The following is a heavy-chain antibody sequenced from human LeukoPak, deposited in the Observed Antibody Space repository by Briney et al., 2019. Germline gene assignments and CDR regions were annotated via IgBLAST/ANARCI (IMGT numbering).Heavy chain of an antibody. CDR1: GGSFSGYY. Sequence: SETLSLTCAVYGGSFSGYYWSWIRQPPGKGLEWIGEINHSGSTNYNPSLKSRVTISVDTSKNQFSLKLSSVTAADTAVYYCARVEFVVLMVYAIRYNRFDPWGQGTLVTVSS. J-gene: IGHJ5*02. V-gene: IGHV4-34*01. CDR3: ARVEFVVLMVYAIRYNRFDP. D-gene: IGHD2-8*01. CDR2: INHSGST.